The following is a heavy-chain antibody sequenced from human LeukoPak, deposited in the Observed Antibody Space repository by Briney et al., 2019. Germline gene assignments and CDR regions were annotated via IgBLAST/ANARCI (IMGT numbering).Heavy chain of an antibody. J-gene: IGHJ4*02. CDR2: ITRSGSNL. CDR3: ARNFDS. CDR1: GFTFTSSD. V-gene: IGHV3-21*01. Sequence: GGSLRLSCVASGFTFTSSDFNWIRQAPGKGLEWLSTITRSGSNLYYADSVKGRFTTSRDDAKDSVYLQMESLRVEDTASYYCARNFDSWGQGTLVTVSS.